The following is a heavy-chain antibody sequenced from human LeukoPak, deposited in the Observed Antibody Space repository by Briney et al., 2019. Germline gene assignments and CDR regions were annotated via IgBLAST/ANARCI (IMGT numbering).Heavy chain of an antibody. CDR3: ARDPVAGKSYWFDP. CDR2: ISAYNGNT. CDR1: GYTFTSYY. J-gene: IGHJ5*02. V-gene: IGHV1-18*04. D-gene: IGHD6-19*01. Sequence: GASVKVSCKASGYTFTSYYMHWVRQAPGQGLEWMGWISAYNGNTNYAQKLQGRVTMTTDTSTSTAYMELRSLRSDDTAVYYCARDPVAGKSYWFDPWGQGTLVTVSS.